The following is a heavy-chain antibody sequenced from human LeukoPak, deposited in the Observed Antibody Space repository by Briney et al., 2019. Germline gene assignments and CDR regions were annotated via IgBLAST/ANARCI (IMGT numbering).Heavy chain of an antibody. Sequence: PGGSLRLSCAASGFTFSSYDMSWVRQAPGKGLEWVSAISGSGGSTYYADSVKGRFTISRDNSKNTLYLQMNSLRAEDTAVYYCARSMGVDWGNFDYWGQGTLVTVSS. CDR3: ARSMGVDWGNFDY. D-gene: IGHD3-9*01. J-gene: IGHJ4*02. CDR1: GFTFSSYD. CDR2: ISGSGGST. V-gene: IGHV3-23*01.